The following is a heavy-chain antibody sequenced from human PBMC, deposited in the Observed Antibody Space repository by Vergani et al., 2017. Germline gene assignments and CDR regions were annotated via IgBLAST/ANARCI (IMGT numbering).Heavy chain of an antibody. CDR2: TSYDGSNK. Sequence: QVQLVASGGGVVQPGRSLRLSCAASGFTFSSYGMHWVRQAPGKGLEWVAVTSYDGSNKYYADSVKGRITISRDNSKNTLYLQMNSLRAEDTAVYYCAKDEGYCSSINCHKRVLSMDVWGKGTTVTVSS. CDR3: AKDEGYCSSINCHKRVLSMDV. V-gene: IGHV3-30*18. D-gene: IGHD2-2*02. J-gene: IGHJ6*03. CDR1: GFTFSSYG.